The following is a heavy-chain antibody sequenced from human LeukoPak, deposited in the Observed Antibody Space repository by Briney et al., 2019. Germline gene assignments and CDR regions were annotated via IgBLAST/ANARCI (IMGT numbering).Heavy chain of an antibody. CDR3: ARDHSSGWYSDYFDY. V-gene: IGHV3-48*03. D-gene: IGHD6-19*01. CDR2: ILNSGTTT. CDR1: GFTFSSYE. J-gene: IGHJ4*02. Sequence: SGGSLRLSCAASGFTFSSYEMNWVRQAPGKGLEWVSYILNSGTTTYYADSVKGRFTISRDNAKNSLYLQMNSLRAEDTGVYYCARDHSSGWYSDYFDYWGQGTLVTVSS.